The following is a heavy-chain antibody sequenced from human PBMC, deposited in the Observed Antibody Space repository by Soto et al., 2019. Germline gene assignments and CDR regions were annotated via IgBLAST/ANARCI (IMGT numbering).Heavy chain of an antibody. Sequence: QVQLVQSGAEVKKPGSSVKVSCKASGGTFSSCAISWVRQAPGQGLEWMGGIIPIFGTANYAQKFQGRVTITADESTSTAYMELGSLRSEDTAVYYCARHVPAAGYYYGMDVWGQGTTVTVSS. CDR3: ARHVPAAGYYYGMDV. J-gene: IGHJ6*02. V-gene: IGHV1-69*12. D-gene: IGHD2-2*01. CDR2: IIPIFGTA. CDR1: GGTFSSCA.